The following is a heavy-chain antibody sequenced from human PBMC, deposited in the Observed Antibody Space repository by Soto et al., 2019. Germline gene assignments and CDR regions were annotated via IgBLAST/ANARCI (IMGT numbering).Heavy chain of an antibody. CDR2: IWYDGSNK. CDR1: GFTFSSYG. D-gene: IGHD3-22*01. J-gene: IGHJ3*02. CDR3: ARDAIVSMIVVVKTGAFDI. V-gene: IGHV3-33*01. Sequence: QVQLVESGGGVVQPGRSLRLSCAASGFTFSSYGMHWVRQAPGKGLEWVAVIWYDGSNKYYADSVKGRFTISRDNSKNTLYLQMNSLRAEDTAVYYCARDAIVSMIVVVKTGAFDIWGQGTMVTVSS.